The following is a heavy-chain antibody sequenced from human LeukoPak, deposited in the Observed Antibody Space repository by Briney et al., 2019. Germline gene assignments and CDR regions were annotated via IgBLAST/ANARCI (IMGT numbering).Heavy chain of an antibody. J-gene: IGHJ4*02. D-gene: IGHD2-2*01. CDR1: GYTFTDYY. Sequence: ASVKVSCKASGYTFTDYYMHWVRQAPGQGFEWMGWINPNDGGTNYAQKFQGRVTMTRDTSISTAHMEVSRLRSDDTAVYYCASANFLYCSSSTCLFDYWGQGTLVTVSS. CDR3: ASANFLYCSSSTCLFDY. CDR2: INPNDGGT. V-gene: IGHV1-2*02.